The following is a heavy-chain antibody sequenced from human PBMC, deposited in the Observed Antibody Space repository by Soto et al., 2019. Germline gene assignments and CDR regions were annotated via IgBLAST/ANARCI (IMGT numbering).Heavy chain of an antibody. CDR2: IYYSGST. D-gene: IGHD6-13*01. CDR3: ARHIAAAGNDAFDI. V-gene: IGHV4-59*01. Sequence: SETLSLTCTFSGGAISSYYWSWIRQPPGKGLEWIGYIYYSGSTNYNPSLKSRVTISVDTSKNQFSLKLSSVTAADTAVYYCARHIAAAGNDAFDIWGQGTMVTVSS. J-gene: IGHJ3*02. CDR1: GGAISSYY.